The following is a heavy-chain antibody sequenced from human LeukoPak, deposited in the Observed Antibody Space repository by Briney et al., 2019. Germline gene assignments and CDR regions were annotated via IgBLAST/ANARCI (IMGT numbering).Heavy chain of an antibody. CDR3: ARQLGGVTIFDPIFDY. CDR2: IYPGDSDT. Sequence: GESLKISCKGSGYSFTSYWIGWVRQMPGKGLEWMGIIYPGDSDTRYSPSFQGQVTISADKSISTAYLQWSSLKASDTAMYYCARQLGGVTIFDPIFDYWGQGTLVTVSS. D-gene: IGHD3-3*01. V-gene: IGHV5-51*01. CDR1: GYSFTSYW. J-gene: IGHJ4*02.